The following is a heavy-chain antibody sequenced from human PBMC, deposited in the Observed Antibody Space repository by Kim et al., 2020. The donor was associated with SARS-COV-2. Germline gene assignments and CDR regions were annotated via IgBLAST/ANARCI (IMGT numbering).Heavy chain of an antibody. V-gene: IGHV3-11*05. CDR3: ARGLGGTFGFFDY. D-gene: IGHD3-16*01. J-gene: IGHJ4*02. Sequence: ADSAQGPFTTPRDHAKNSLFLQMNSRRAEDTAVYYCARGLGGTFGFFDYWGQGTLVTVSS.